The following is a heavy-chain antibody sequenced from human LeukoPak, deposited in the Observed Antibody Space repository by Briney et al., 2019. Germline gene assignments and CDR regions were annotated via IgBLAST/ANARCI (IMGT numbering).Heavy chain of an antibody. J-gene: IGHJ4*02. CDR2: IYPADSNS. D-gene: IGHD4-17*01. CDR3: ARRPSGYGDNIDY. V-gene: IGHV5-51*01. CDR1: GYRFSDNYL. Sequence: GESLKISCKVSGYRFSDNYLSGWVRQMPGKGLEWMGIIYPADSNSRYSPSFQGQVTTSTDKSISTSYLQWSSLRASDTAMYYCARRPSGYGDNIDYWGQGTLVTVSS.